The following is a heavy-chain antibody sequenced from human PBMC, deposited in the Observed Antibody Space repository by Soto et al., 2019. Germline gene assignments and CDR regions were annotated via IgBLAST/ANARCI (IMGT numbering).Heavy chain of an antibody. J-gene: IGHJ4*02. CDR3: TSNAAAKVGTLSY. D-gene: IGHD1-26*01. V-gene: IGHV3-15*01. CDR1: GSTFGNAR. Sequence: PGGSLRLSCSAPGSTFGNARMSWGRQAPGKGLDWVGRIDGGKTDFAAPVEGRFTFSRDDSRNTLFLQMNSLKTEDTGVYYCTSNAAAKVGTLSYWGQGTLVTVSS. CDR2: IDGGKT.